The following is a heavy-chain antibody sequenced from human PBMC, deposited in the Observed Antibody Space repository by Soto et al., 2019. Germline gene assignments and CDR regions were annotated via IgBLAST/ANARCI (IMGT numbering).Heavy chain of an antibody. D-gene: IGHD2-8*01. Sequence: RASVKVSCKTSGYTLTAYYIHWVRQAPGQGLEWVGYINPNTGGTNYAQKFKGRVTLTSDTSVTTAYMKLTSLRSDDTAVYYCARAQGVLYPLDPWGQGSLVTVSS. V-gene: IGHV1-2*02. CDR3: ARAQGVLYPLDP. CDR2: INPNTGGT. CDR1: GYTLTAYY. J-gene: IGHJ5*02.